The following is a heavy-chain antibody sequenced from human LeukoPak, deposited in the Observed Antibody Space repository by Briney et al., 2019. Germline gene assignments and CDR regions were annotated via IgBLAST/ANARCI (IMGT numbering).Heavy chain of an antibody. V-gene: IGHV3-53*01. D-gene: IGHD6-19*01. J-gene: IGHJ3*02. CDR2: IYSGGST. CDR1: GFTVSSNY. CDR3: ARDGGYSSGRGAFDI. Sequence: GGSLRLSCAASGFTVSSNYMSWIRQAPGKGLEWVSVIYSGGSTYYADSVKGRFTISRDNSKNTLYLQMNSLRAEDTAVYYCARDGGYSSGRGAFDIWGHGTMVTVSS.